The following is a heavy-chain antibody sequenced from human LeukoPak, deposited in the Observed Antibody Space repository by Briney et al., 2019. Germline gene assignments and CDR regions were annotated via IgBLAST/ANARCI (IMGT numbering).Heavy chain of an antibody. J-gene: IGHJ4*02. V-gene: IGHV3-13*05. CDR2: IGTAGDP. CDR3: AKWGDYDGLTGYYDFDC. Sequence: GGSLRLSCAASGFTFSSYDMHWVRQASGKGLEWVSAIGTAGDPYYPGPVKGHFTISRDNSKNTLYLQMNSLGAEDTAVYYCAKWGDYDGLTGYYDFDCWGQGTLVTVSS. CDR1: GFTFSSYD. D-gene: IGHD3-9*01.